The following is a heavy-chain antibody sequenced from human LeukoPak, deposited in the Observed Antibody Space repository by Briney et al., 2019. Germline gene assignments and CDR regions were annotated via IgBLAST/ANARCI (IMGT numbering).Heavy chain of an antibody. V-gene: IGHV4-38-2*02. CDR2: IYHSGST. J-gene: IGHJ4*02. CDR3: ARGPGTMIVVPSYEY. Sequence: SETLSLTCTVSGYSISSGYYWGWIRQPPGKGLEWIGSIYHSGSTYYNPSLKSRVTISVDTSKNQFPLKLSSVTAADTAVYYCARGPGTMIVVPSYEYWGQGTLVTVSS. D-gene: IGHD3-22*01. CDR1: GYSISSGYY.